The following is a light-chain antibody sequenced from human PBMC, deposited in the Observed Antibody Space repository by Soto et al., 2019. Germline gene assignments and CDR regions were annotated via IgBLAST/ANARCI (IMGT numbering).Light chain of an antibody. Sequence: QSVLTQPPSASGTPEQRVTISCSGSSSNIGSNTVNWYQQLPGTAPKLLIYSNNQRPSGVPDRLSGSKSGTSASLAISAVQAEDEDDYYCAAWDDSLNGVFGGGTK. CDR2: SNN. CDR1: SSNIGSNT. J-gene: IGLJ3*02. CDR3: AAWDDSLNGV. V-gene: IGLV1-44*01.